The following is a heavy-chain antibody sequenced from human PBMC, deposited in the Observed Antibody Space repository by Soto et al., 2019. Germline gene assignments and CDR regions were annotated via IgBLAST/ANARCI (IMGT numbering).Heavy chain of an antibody. J-gene: IGHJ3*02. D-gene: IGHD2-21*02. V-gene: IGHV3-23*01. Sequence: EVQLLESGGGLVQPGGSLRLSCAASGFTFSSYAMSWVRQAPGKGLEWVSAISGSGGSTYYADSVKGRFTISRDNSKSTLYLQMTSLRAEDPAEYYCAKFGLGGDGAFDIWGQGTMVTVS. CDR3: AKFGLGGDGAFDI. CDR2: ISGSGGST. CDR1: GFTFSSYA.